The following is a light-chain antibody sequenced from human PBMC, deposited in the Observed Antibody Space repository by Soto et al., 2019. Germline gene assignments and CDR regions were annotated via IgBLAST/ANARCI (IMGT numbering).Light chain of an antibody. CDR2: WAS. J-gene: IGKJ1*01. Sequence: DIVVTQSPDSLAVSLGERATINCKSSQSLFFSPNNKNYLAWYQQRPGQPPKLLIYWASTRQSGVPDRFSGSGSGTDFTLTISSLQAEDVALYYCQQFYSTWTFGQGTKVEIK. V-gene: IGKV4-1*01. CDR1: QSLFFSPNNKNY. CDR3: QQFYSTWT.